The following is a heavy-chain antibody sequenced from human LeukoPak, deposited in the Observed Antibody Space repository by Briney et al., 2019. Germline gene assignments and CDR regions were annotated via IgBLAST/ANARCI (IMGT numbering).Heavy chain of an antibody. V-gene: IGHV1-69*06. Sequence: GASVKVSCKASGGTFSSYAINWVRQAPGQGLKWMGGIIPIFGTANYAQKFKGRVTITADKSTSAAYMELSSLRSEDTAVYYCARPRYPYYRLSGADYYYMDVWGKGTTVTVSS. CDR3: ARPRYPYYRLSGADYYYMDV. J-gene: IGHJ6*03. CDR2: IIPIFGTA. CDR1: GGTFSSYA. D-gene: IGHD7-27*01.